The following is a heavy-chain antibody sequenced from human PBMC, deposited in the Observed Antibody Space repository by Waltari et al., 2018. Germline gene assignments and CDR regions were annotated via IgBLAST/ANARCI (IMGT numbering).Heavy chain of an antibody. D-gene: IGHD6-6*01. Sequence: EGRLVESGGGLVKPGGSLRLYCEAPVVTVTRPYMNWVRQAPGKGLEWVSTIYSSATTFYADSVKGRFTISRDNSKNLLFLQMDDLRVNDTAVYYCARGGQIVRPRPLDLWGPGTLVTVSS. J-gene: IGHJ3*01. CDR1: VVTVTRPY. CDR3: ARGGQIVRPRPLDL. CDR2: IYSSATT. V-gene: IGHV3-66*01.